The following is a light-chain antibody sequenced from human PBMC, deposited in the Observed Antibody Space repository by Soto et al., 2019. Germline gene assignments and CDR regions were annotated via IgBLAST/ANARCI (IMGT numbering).Light chain of an antibody. CDR2: ENN. J-gene: IGLJ2*01. CDR1: SSYIGNNY. Sequence: QSVLTQPPSVSAAPGQKVTISCSGSSSYIGNNYVSWYQQLPGTAPKLLIYENNKRPSGIPDRFSGSKSGTSATLGITGLQTGDEADYYCGTWDSSLSVVFGGGTKLTVL. CDR3: GTWDSSLSVV. V-gene: IGLV1-51*02.